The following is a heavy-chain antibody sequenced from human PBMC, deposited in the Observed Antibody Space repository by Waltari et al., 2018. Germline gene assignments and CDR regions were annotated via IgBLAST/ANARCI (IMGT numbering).Heavy chain of an antibody. CDR1: GGSFSGYY. J-gene: IGHJ4*02. D-gene: IGHD1-26*01. CDR3: AREAILYSGSYPYYFDY. V-gene: IGHV4-34*01. Sequence: QVQLQQWGAGLLKPSETLSLTCAVYGGSFSGYYWSWIRQPPGKGLEWIGEINHSGSTNYDPYSKSRRTISVDTSKNQFSLMLISVTAADTAVYYCAREAILYSGSYPYYFDYWGQGTLVTVSS. CDR2: INHSGST.